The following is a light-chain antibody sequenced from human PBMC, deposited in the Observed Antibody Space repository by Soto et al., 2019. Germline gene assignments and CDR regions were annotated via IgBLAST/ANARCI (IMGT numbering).Light chain of an antibody. CDR2: DVS. Sequence: QSVLTQPASVSGSPGQSITISCTGISSDVGGYNYVSWYQQLPGKAPKLIIYDVSNRPSGVSNRFSASKSANAASLTISGPQAEDEADYYCSSYTSRSTLYVFGTGTKLTVL. V-gene: IGLV2-14*03. J-gene: IGLJ1*01. CDR1: SSDVGGYNY. CDR3: SSYTSRSTLYV.